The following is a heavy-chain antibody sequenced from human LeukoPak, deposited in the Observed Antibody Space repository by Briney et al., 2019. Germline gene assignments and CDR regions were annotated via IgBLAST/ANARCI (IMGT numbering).Heavy chain of an antibody. CDR1: GFTFSSYE. D-gene: IGHD2-15*01. CDR2: ISSSGSTI. V-gene: IGHV3-48*03. CDR3: ARGTFNRYCSGGSCPDFGY. J-gene: IGHJ4*02. Sequence: GGSLRLSCAASGFTFSSYEMNWVRQAPGKGLEWVSYISSSGSTIYYADSVKGRFTISRDNAKNSLYLQMNSLRAEDTAVYYCARGTFNRYCSGGSCPDFGYWGQGTLVSVSS.